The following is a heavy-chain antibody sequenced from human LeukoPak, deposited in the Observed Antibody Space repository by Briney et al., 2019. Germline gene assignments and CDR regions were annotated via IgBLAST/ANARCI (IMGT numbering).Heavy chain of an antibody. J-gene: IGHJ4*02. CDR3: ARNLYGERDY. Sequence: GGSLRLSCAASGFTFSGYWMHWVRQVPGKGLVWVSRINGDGSTTFYADCVKGRFTISRDNAKSTLYLQMSSLRAEDTAVYYCARNLYGERDYWGQGTLVTGSS. CDR1: GFTFSGYW. D-gene: IGHD4-17*01. CDR2: INGDGSTT. V-gene: IGHV3-74*01.